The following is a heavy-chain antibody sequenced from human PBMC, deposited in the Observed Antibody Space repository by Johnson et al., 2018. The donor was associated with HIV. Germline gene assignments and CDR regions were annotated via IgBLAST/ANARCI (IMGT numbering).Heavy chain of an antibody. CDR1: GFTVSGDH. CDR2: IWYDGSNK. D-gene: IGHD1-26*01. CDR3: AKDLAGGSYVVADAFDI. Sequence: VQLLESGGALIQPGGSLRLSCAASGFTVSGDHMSWVRQAPGKGLEWVAVIWYDGSNKYYADSVKGRFTISRDNSKNTLYLQMNSLRAEDTAVYYCAKDLAGGSYVVADAFDIWGQGTMVTVSS. V-gene: IGHV3-33*06. J-gene: IGHJ3*02.